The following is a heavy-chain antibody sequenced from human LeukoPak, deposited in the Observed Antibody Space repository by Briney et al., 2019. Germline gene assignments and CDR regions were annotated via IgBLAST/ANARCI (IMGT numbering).Heavy chain of an antibody. CDR2: IYYSGST. CDR3: ARLAASCSSSSCSFDY. J-gene: IGHJ4*02. Sequence: GSLRLSCAASGFTFSSYWMSWVRQPPGKGLEWIGNIYYSGSTYYNPSLKSRVTISVDTSKNQFSLKLSSVTAADTAVYSCARLAASCSSSSCSFDYWGQGTLVTVSS. V-gene: IGHV4-59*04. D-gene: IGHD2-2*01. CDR1: GFTFSSYW.